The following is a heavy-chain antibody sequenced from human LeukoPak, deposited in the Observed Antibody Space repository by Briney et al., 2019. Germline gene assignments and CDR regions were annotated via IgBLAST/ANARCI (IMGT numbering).Heavy chain of an antibody. CDR2: INPNSVGT. Sequence: AASVKVSCKASGYTFTGYYLHWVRQAPGQGLEWMGRINPNSVGTNYAQKFQGRVTMTRDTSISTAYMELSRLRSDDTAVYYCARGYYYDSGGYFKYDYWGQGTLVTVSS. V-gene: IGHV1-2*06. CDR3: ARGYYYDSGGYFKYDY. D-gene: IGHD3-22*01. CDR1: GYTFTGYY. J-gene: IGHJ4*02.